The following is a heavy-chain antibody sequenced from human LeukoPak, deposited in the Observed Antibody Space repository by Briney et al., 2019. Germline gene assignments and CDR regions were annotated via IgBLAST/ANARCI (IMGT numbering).Heavy chain of an antibody. CDR1: GFTFSSYS. CDR3: ARDYENYGDYVGSDAFDI. J-gene: IGHJ3*02. Sequence: GGSLRLSCAASGFTFSSYSMNWVRQAPGKGLEWVSYISSSGSTIYYADSVKGRFTISRDNAKNSLYLQMNSLRAEDTALYYCARDYENYGDYVGSDAFDIWGQGTMVTVSS. CDR2: ISSSGSTI. V-gene: IGHV3-48*04. D-gene: IGHD4-17*01.